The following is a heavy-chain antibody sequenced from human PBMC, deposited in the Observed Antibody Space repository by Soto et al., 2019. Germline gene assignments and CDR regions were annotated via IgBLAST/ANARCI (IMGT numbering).Heavy chain of an antibody. CDR1: GFTVSNNY. CDR3: GTPPGGGGY. V-gene: IGHV3-53*01. J-gene: IGHJ4*02. D-gene: IGHD3-10*01. CDR2: IYSGGYT. Sequence: EVQLVESGGGLIQPGGSLRLSCAVSGFTVSNNYMSWVRQAPGKGLEGVSVIYSGGYTAYGDSVKGRFTISRDNSKNTLSPKKNTVGPAAPPLFSWGTPPGGGGYWGQGTLVTVSS.